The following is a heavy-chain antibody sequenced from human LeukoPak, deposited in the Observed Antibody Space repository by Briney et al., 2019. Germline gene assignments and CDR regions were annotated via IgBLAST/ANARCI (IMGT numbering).Heavy chain of an antibody. J-gene: IGHJ4*02. V-gene: IGHV4-59*01. CDR3: ARRPSVYSSSWYASE. CDR1: GGSISSYY. D-gene: IGHD6-13*01. CDR2: IYYSGST. Sequence: SETLSLTCTVSGGSISSYYWSWIRQPPGKGLEWIGYIYYSGSTNYNPSLKSRVTISVDTSKNQFSLKLSSVTAADTAVYYCARRPSVYSSSWYASEWGQGTLVTVSS.